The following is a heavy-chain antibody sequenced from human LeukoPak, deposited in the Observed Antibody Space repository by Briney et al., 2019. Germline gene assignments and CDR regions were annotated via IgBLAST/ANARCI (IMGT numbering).Heavy chain of an antibody. CDR1: GGTFSSYA. CDR2: IIPIFGTA. D-gene: IGHD2-2*01. J-gene: IGHJ6*03. V-gene: IGHV1-69*06. CDR3: ARSFCSSTSCYGASYYYYMDD. Sequence: ASVKVSCKASGGTFSSYAISWVRQAPGQGLEWMGRIIPIFGTANYAQKFQGRVTITADKSTSTAYMELSSLRSEDTAVYYCARSFCSSTSCYGASYYYYMDDWGKGTTVTVSS.